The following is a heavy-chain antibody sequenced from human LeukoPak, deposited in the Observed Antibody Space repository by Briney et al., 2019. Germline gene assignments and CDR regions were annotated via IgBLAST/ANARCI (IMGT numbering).Heavy chain of an antibody. J-gene: IGHJ4*02. CDR1: GYTFTSYD. CDR2: MNPNSGNT. D-gene: IGHD1-20*01. V-gene: IGHV1-8*01. Sequence: ASVKVSCKASGYTFTSYDINWVRQATGQGLEWMGWMNPNSGNTGYAQKFQGRVTMTRNTSISTAYMELSSLRSEDTAVYYCARENSFENNWNPGDWGQGTLVTVSS. CDR3: ARENSFENNWNPGD.